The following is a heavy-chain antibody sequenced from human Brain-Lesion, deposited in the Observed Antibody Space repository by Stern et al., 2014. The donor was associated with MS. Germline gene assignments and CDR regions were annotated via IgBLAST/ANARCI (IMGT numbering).Heavy chain of an antibody. V-gene: IGHV4-39*01. J-gene: IGHJ4*02. Sequence: QVQLVESGPGLVKPSETLSLTCTVSGGSINTNNYYWGWIRQPPGKGLEWIGNIYSSGSTFYSPPLKSRFTMSVDTSKTHFPLNLSSVTAADTAVYYCARTGDDFGDYSLSYWGQGTLVTVSS. CDR1: GGSINTNNYY. D-gene: IGHD4-17*01. CDR3: ARTGDDFGDYSLSY. CDR2: IYSSGST.